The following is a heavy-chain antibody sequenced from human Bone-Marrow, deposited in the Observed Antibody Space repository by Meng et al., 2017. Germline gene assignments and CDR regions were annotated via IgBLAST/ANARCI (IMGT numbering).Heavy chain of an antibody. CDR3: ARGSWRHYNDSSAYYYLGFDY. Sequence: KISCAASGFTFSSYSMNWVRQAPGQGLEWMGGIIPIFVTANYAQKFQGRVTITADESTTTVYMELSSLSSEDTAVYYCARGSWRHYNDSSAYYYLGFDYWGQGALVTVSS. J-gene: IGHJ4*02. D-gene: IGHD3-22*01. CDR2: IIPIFVTA. CDR1: GFTFSSYS. V-gene: IGHV1-69*01.